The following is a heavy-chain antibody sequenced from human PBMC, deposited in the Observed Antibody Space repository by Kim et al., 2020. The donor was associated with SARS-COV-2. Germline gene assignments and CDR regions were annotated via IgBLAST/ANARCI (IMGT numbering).Heavy chain of an antibody. J-gene: IGHJ5*02. Sequence: PSLERRVTISVDTSKTQFSLKLSSVTAADTAGYYCARAPMMVVVIGWFDPWGQGTLVTVSS. V-gene: IGHV4-31*02. D-gene: IGHD3-22*01. CDR3: ARAPMMVVVIGWFDP.